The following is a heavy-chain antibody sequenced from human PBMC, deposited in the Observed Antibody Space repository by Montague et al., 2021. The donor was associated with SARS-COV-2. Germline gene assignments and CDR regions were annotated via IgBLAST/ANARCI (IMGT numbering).Heavy chain of an antibody. CDR1: GFTFSSFA. J-gene: IGHJ4*02. Sequence: SLRLSCAASGFTFSSFATSWVRQAPGKGLEWVSIIYTGGSRTHYTDSVKGRFIISRDDSKNTLYLQMNGLRVEDTAIYYCSGNMYFYDSRGYQNIDYWGQGILVAVSS. D-gene: IGHD3-22*01. CDR2: IYTGGSRT. V-gene: IGHV3-23*03. CDR3: SGNMYFYDSRGYQNIDY.